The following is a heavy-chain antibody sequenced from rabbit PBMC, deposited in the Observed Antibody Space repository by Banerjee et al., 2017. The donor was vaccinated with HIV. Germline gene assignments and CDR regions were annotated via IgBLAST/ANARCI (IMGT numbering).Heavy chain of an antibody. J-gene: IGHJ4*01. CDR2: IYTGTSGST. CDR1: GFSFSRSYY. D-gene: IGHD4-1*01. V-gene: IGHV1S45*01. CDR3: ARDLAGVIGWNFNL. Sequence: QEQLEESGGDLVKPEGSLTLTCTASGFSFSRSYYVCWVRQAPGKGLELIACIYTGTSGSTYYANWAKGRFTISKTSSTTVTLQMTSLTAADTATYFCARDLAGVIGWNFNLWGPGTLVTVS.